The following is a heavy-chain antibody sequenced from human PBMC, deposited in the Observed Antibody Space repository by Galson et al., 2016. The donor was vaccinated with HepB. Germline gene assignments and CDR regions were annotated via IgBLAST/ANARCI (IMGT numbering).Heavy chain of an antibody. D-gene: IGHD4-17*01. Sequence: SETLSLTCTVSGGSISSYYWNWIRQPPGKGLEWIGYIYDSGITTYNPSLKSRVTMSVDTSKNQFSLKLSSVTAADTAVYFCVRGLLAYGDFFDLFDIWGQGTMVTVSS. CDR1: GGSISSYY. CDR3: VRGLLAYGDFFDLFDI. J-gene: IGHJ3*02. V-gene: IGHV4-59*01. CDR2: IYDSGIT.